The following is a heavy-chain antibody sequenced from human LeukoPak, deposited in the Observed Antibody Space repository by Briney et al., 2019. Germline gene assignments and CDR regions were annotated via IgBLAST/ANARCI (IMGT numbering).Heavy chain of an antibody. Sequence: PSETLSLTCAVYGGSFSGYYWSWIRQPAGKGLEWIGRIYTSGSTNYNPSLKSRVTISVDTSKNQFSLKLSSVTAADTAVYYCARAPPLNPFDYWGQGTLVTVSS. CDR3: ARAPPLNPFDY. CDR1: GGSFSGYY. CDR2: IYTSGST. V-gene: IGHV4-59*10. J-gene: IGHJ4*02. D-gene: IGHD1-14*01.